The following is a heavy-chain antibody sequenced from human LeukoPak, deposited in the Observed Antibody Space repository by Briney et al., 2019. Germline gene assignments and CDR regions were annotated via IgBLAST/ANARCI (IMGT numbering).Heavy chain of an antibody. CDR1: GYTFTGYN. D-gene: IGHD3-10*01. Sequence: ASVKVSCKASGYTFTGYNMHWVRQAPGQGLEWMGRINPNSGGTNYAQKFQGRVTMTRDTSISTAYMELSRLRSDATAVYYCARVYYYGSGSYYNVNPYYFDYWGQGTLVTVSS. CDR3: ARVYYYGSGSYYNVNPYYFDY. J-gene: IGHJ4*02. CDR2: INPNSGGT. V-gene: IGHV1-2*06.